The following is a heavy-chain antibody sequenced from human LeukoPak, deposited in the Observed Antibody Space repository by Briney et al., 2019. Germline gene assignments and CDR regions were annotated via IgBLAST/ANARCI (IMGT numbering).Heavy chain of an antibody. CDR2: IYYSGSI. CDR3: ARASAGVQFFHH. Sequence: SETLSLTCTVSGGSINNSSYYWGWIRQPPGKGLQWLGNIYYSGSIFDNPSLKSRVTISVDTSKNEISLKLSFVTAADTAVYYCARASAGVQFFHHWGQGTLVTVSS. J-gene: IGHJ1*01. V-gene: IGHV4-39*07. D-gene: IGHD2-8*01. CDR1: GGSINNSSYY.